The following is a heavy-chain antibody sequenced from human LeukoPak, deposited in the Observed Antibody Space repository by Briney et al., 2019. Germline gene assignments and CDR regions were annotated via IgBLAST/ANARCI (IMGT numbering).Heavy chain of an antibody. CDR1: GYSFAGYH. J-gene: IGHJ4*02. CDR2: VNPNGGDT. CDR3: PRGADFWSGYNDY. Sequence: ASVKVSCKSSGYSFAGYHMHWVRQAPGQGLEWMGWVNPNGGDTNYAQKFQGRVTMTRDTSVSTAYMELSGLRSDDTAVYYCPRGADFWSGYNDYWGQGTLVSVSS. V-gene: IGHV1-2*02. D-gene: IGHD3-3*01.